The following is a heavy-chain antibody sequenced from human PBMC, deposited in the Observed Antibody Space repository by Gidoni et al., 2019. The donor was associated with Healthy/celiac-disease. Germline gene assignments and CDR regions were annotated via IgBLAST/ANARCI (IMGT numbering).Heavy chain of an antibody. J-gene: IGHJ4*02. CDR1: GFTFDDYA. V-gene: IGHV3-9*01. Sequence: EVQLVESGGGLVQPGRSLRPSCAAQGFTFDDYAMHGVRQAPGKGLEWVSGISWNSGSIGYADSVKGRFTISRDNAKNSLYLQMNSLRAEDTALYYCAKDSRRASLGWYSHWGQGTLVTVSS. CDR2: ISWNSGSI. CDR3: AKDSRRASLGWYSH. D-gene: IGHD6-19*01.